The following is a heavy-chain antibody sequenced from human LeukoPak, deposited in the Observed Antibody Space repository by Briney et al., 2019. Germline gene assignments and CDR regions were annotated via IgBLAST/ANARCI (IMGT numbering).Heavy chain of an antibody. CDR1: GGPISSNSYY. V-gene: IGHV4-39*07. J-gene: IGHJ4*02. CDR3: ARLSTVTTSFDY. D-gene: IGHD4-17*01. Sequence: SETLSLTCAVSGGPISSNSYYWGWIRQPPGKGLEWIGSIYYSGSTYYNPSLKSRVTMSVDTSKNQFSLKLSSVTAADTAVYYCARLSTVTTSFDYWGQGTLVTVSS. CDR2: IYYSGST.